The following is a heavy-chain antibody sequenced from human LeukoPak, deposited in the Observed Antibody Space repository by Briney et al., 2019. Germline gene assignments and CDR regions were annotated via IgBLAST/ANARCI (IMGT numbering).Heavy chain of an antibody. D-gene: IGHD6-19*01. V-gene: IGHV1-2*02. CDR2: INPNSGGT. CDR3: ARVWAPIAVAGISNAFDI. Sequence: GASVKVSCKASGYTFTGYYMHWVRQAPGQGLEWMGWINPNSGGTNYAQKFQGRVTMTRDTSISTAYMELSRLRSDDTAVYYCARVWAPIAVAGISNAFDIWGQGTMVTVSS. CDR1: GYTFTGYY. J-gene: IGHJ3*02.